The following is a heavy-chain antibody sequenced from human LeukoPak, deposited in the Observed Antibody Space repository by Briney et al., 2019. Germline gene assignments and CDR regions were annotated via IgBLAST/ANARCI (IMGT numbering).Heavy chain of an antibody. V-gene: IGHV1-46*01. Sequence: ASVKVSCKASGYTFTSYYMHWVRQAPGQGLEWMGIINPSGGSTSYAQKLQGRVTMTRDTSTSTVYMELSSLRSEDTAVYYCARALGPAAEYQYWYFDLWGRGTLVTVSS. CDR2: INPSGGST. CDR3: ARALGPAAEYQYWYFDL. CDR1: GYTFTSYY. J-gene: IGHJ2*01. D-gene: IGHD2-2*01.